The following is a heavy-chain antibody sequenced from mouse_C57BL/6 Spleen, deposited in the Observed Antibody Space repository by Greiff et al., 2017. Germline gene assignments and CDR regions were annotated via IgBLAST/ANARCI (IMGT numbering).Heavy chain of an antibody. Sequence: EVNVVESGGGLVQPKGSLKLSCAASGFTFNTYAMHWVRQAPGKGLEWVARIRSKSSNYATYYADSVKDRFTISRDDSQSMLYLQMNNLKTEDTAMYYCVREGWTTVDFDYWGQGTTLTVSS. CDR3: VREGWTTVDFDY. J-gene: IGHJ2*01. V-gene: IGHV10-3*01. CDR2: IRSKSSNYAT. CDR1: GFTFNTYA. D-gene: IGHD1-1*01.